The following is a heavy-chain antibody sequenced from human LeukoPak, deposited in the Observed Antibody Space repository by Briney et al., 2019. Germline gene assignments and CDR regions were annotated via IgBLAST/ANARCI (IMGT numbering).Heavy chain of an antibody. CDR3: AKSRGLAPLGNYMDV. J-gene: IGHJ6*03. CDR2: ISWNSGSI. V-gene: IGHV3-9*03. CDR1: GFVFSDYY. Sequence: GGSLRLSCAASGFVFSDYYMHWVRQAPGKGLEWVSGISWNSGSIGYADSVKGRFTISRDNAKNSLYLQMNSLRAEDMALYYCAKSRGLAPLGNYMDVWGKGTTVTVSS. D-gene: IGHD3-3*02.